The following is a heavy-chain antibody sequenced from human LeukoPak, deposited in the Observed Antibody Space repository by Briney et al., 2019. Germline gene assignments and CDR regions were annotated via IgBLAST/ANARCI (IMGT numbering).Heavy chain of an antibody. CDR1: GGTFSSYA. CDR3: ARVGAGIVFDY. D-gene: IGHD1-26*01. J-gene: IGHJ4*02. CDR2: IIPILGIA. Sequence: SVKVSCKASGGTFSSYAISWVRQAPGQGLEWMGRIIPILGIANYAQKFQGRVTITADKSTSTAYMELSSLRSEGTAVYYCARVGAGIVFDYWGQGTLVTISS. V-gene: IGHV1-69*04.